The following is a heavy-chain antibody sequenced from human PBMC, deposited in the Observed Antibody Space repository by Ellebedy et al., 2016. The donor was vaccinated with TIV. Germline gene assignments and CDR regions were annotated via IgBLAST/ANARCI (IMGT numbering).Heavy chain of an antibody. CDR1: GFTFSDYY. V-gene: IGHV3-11*01. J-gene: IGHJ6*02. Sequence: GGSLRLXCAASGFTFSDYYMSWIRQAPGKGLEWVSYISSSGSTIYYADSVKGRSTISRDNAKNSLYLQMNSLRAEDTAVYYCARGGVEMATITRYYYYYGMDVWGQGTTVTVSS. CDR3: ARGGVEMATITRYYYYYGMDV. CDR2: ISSSGSTI. D-gene: IGHD5-24*01.